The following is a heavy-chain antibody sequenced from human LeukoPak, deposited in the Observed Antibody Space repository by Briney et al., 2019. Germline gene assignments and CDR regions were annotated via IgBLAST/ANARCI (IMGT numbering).Heavy chain of an antibody. Sequence: SETLSLTCTVSGGSISSYYWSWIRQPPGKGLEWIGYIYYSGSTNYNPSLKSRVTISVDTPKNQFSLKLSSVTAADTAVYYCARHLDHCSGGSCYSGYYYGMDVWGQGTTVTVSS. CDR3: ARHLDHCSGGSCYSGYYYGMDV. D-gene: IGHD2-15*01. CDR2: IYYSGST. V-gene: IGHV4-59*08. J-gene: IGHJ6*02. CDR1: GGSISSYY.